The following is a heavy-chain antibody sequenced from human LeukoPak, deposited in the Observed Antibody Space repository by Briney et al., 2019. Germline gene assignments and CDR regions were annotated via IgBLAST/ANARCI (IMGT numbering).Heavy chain of an antibody. J-gene: IGHJ3*02. CDR3: ARSLLLLSIVESAFDI. V-gene: IGHV1-18*01. CDR1: GYTFTSYG. CDR2: ISAYNGNT. D-gene: IGHD2-15*01. Sequence: ASVKVSCKASGYTFTSYGISWVRQAPGQGLEWMGWISAYNGNTNYAQKLQGRVTMTTDTSTSTAYMELSSLRSEDTAVYYCARSLLLLSIVESAFDIWGQGTMVTVSS.